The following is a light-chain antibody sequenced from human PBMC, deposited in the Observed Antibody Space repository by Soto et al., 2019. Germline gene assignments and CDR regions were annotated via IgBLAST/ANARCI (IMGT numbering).Light chain of an antibody. CDR2: DAS. V-gene: IGKV3-11*01. CDR1: QSIDTY. J-gene: IGKJ4*01. Sequence: EIVLTQCPATVSLSPGERATLSCRASQSIDTYLAWYQQKPGQAPRLLIYDASNRATGIPARFSGSGSGTDFTLTISSLEAEDFAVYYCQQRSVWVTFGGGTRVEIK. CDR3: QQRSVWVT.